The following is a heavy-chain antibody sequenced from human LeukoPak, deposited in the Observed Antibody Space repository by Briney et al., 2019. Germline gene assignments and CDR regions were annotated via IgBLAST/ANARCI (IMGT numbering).Heavy chain of an antibody. CDR3: ARFTPRLTREKFDY. CDR2: IIPIFGTA. CDR1: GGTFSSYA. J-gene: IGHJ4*02. Sequence: SVKVSCKASGGTFSSYAISWVRQAPGQGLEWMGGIIPIFGTANYAQKFQGRVTITADKSTSTAYMELSSLRSEDTAVYYCARFTPRLTREKFDYWGQGTLVTVSS. V-gene: IGHV1-69*06. D-gene: IGHD2-2*01.